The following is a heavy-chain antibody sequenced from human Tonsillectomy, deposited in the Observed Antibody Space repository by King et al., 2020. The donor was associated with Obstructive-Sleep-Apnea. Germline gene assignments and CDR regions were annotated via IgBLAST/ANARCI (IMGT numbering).Heavy chain of an antibody. CDR2: IKQEGSEK. CDR1: GFTFSNYW. D-gene: IGHD3-10*01. CDR3: ARGIDYGSGSYFLDY. J-gene: IGHJ4*02. Sequence: VQLVESGGGLVQPVGSLRLSCAASGFTFSNYWRSWVRQAPGKGLEGVANIKQEGSEKYYVDSGKGRFTISRDNAKNSLYLQMNSLRAEDTAVYYCARGIDYGSGSYFLDYWGQGTLVTVSS. V-gene: IGHV3-7*04.